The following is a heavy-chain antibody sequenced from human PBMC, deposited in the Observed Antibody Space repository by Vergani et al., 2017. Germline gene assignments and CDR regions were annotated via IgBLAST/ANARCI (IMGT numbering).Heavy chain of an antibody. Sequence: EVQLVQSGAEVKKPGESLKISCTGSGYSFTSYWIGWVRQMPGKGLEWMGIIYPGDSDTRYSPSFQGQVTISADKSISTAYLQWSSLKASDTAMYYCARHPGRYDILTGYYFTWGQGTLVTVSS. CDR1: GYSFTSYW. D-gene: IGHD3-9*01. CDR3: ARHPGRYDILTGYYFT. CDR2: IYPGDSDT. J-gene: IGHJ4*02. V-gene: IGHV5-51*01.